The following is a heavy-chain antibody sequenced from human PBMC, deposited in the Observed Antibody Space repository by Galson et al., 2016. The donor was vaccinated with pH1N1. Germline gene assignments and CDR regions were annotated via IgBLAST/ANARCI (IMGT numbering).Heavy chain of an antibody. CDR2: IDWDDDK. CDR3: GRMRYGDYSDWFDP. Sequence: PALVKPTQTLTLTCTFSGFSLSTSGMCVSWIRQPPGKALEWLAHIDWDDDKYYSTPLKTRLTISKDTSNNQVVLTMTNMDPVDTATYYRGRMRYGDYSDWFDPWGQGTLVTVSS. CDR1: GFSLSTSGMC. J-gene: IGHJ5*02. V-gene: IGHV2-70*01. D-gene: IGHD4-17*01.